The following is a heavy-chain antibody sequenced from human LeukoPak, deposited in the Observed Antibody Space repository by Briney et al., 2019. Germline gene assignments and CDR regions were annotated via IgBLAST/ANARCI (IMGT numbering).Heavy chain of an antibody. CDR3: AKDLVYSSSVVSRDAFDI. CDR1: GFTFSSYA. V-gene: IGHV3-23*01. CDR2: ISGSGGST. Sequence: GGSLRLSCAASGFTFSSYAMSWVRQAPGKGLEWVSAISGSGGSTYYADSVKGRFTISRDNSKNTLYLQMNSLRAEDTAVYYWAKDLVYSSSVVSRDAFDIWGQGTMVTVSS. D-gene: IGHD6-6*01. J-gene: IGHJ3*02.